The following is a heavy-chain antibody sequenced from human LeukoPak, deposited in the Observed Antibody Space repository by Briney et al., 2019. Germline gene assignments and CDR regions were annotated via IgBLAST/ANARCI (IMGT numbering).Heavy chain of an antibody. J-gene: IGHJ4*02. CDR2: ISWNSGSI. Sequence: GGSLRLSCAASGFTFSSYWMSWVRQAPGKGLEWVSGISWNSGSIGYADSVKGRFTISRDNAKNSLYLQMNSLRAEDMALYYCAKDVGQWLVRGYFDYWGQGTLVTVSS. CDR3: AKDVGQWLVRGYFDY. CDR1: GFTFSSYW. D-gene: IGHD6-19*01. V-gene: IGHV3-9*03.